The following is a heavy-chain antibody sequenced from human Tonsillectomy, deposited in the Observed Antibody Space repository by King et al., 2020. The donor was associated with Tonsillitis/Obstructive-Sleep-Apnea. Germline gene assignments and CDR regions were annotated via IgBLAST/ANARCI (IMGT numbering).Heavy chain of an antibody. CDR1: GGSFSGYY. J-gene: IGHJ4*02. CDR2: INHSGSS. V-gene: IGHV4-34*01. D-gene: IGHD3-3*01. CDR3: ARSTMFGVVITPLYFDY. Sequence: VQLQQWGAGLLKPSATLSLTCAVYGGSFSGYYWSWIRQPPGKGLEWIGEINHSGSSNYNPSLKSRVTISVDTSKNQFSLNLTSVTAADTAVYYCARSTMFGVVITPLYFDYWGQGTLVTVSS.